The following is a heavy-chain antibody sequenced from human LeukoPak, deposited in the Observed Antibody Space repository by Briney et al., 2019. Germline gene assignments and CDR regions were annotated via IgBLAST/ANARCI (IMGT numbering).Heavy chain of an antibody. J-gene: IGHJ4*02. D-gene: IGHD3-16*01. V-gene: IGHV3-23*01. CDR2: ISGSGGST. CDR1: GFTFSSYA. Sequence: GGSLRLSCAASGFTFSSYAMSWVRQAPGKGLEWVSAISGSGGSTCYADSVKGRFTISRDNSKNTLYLQMNSLRAEDTAVYYCAKDRARIIITFGGVISHWGQGTLVTVSS. CDR3: AKDRARIIITFGGVISH.